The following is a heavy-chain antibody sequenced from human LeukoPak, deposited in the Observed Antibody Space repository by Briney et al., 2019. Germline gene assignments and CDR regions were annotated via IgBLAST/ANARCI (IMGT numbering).Heavy chain of an antibody. D-gene: IGHD6-13*01. CDR3: ARSITSSWYGDFQY. V-gene: IGHV4-59*01. Sequence: PSGTLSLTCTASGGSMSGYFLSWIRQPPGKGLEWVGYIYYSGSTNYNPSHKSRVTISVNTSKNQFSLKLSSVTAADTAVYYCARSITSSWYGDFQYWGQGTLVTVSS. CDR2: IYYSGST. J-gene: IGHJ1*01. CDR1: GGSMSGYF.